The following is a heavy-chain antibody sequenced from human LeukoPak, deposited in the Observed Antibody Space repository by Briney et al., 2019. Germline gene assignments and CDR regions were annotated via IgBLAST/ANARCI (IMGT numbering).Heavy chain of an antibody. CDR2: ISRNDDK. V-gene: IGHV2-5*01. CDR3: AHVDTTMVTSGFDV. Sequence: ASGPTLVNPTQTLTLTCTFSGFSLSTSGVGVGWIRQPPGKALELLALISRNDDKRYSPSLKSRLTITKDTSKNQVVLTMTNMDPVDTATYYCAHVDTTMVTSGFDVWGQGTMVTVS. CDR1: GFSLSTSGVG. D-gene: IGHD5-18*01. J-gene: IGHJ3*01.